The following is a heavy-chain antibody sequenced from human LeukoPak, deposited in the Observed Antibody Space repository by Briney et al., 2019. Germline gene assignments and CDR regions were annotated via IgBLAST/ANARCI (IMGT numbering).Heavy chain of an antibody. D-gene: IGHD7-27*01. CDR2: INPNSGGS. V-gene: IGHV1-2*06. CDR1: GYTFIDYY. CDR3: ARDLPSTSNWELDY. Sequence: ASVKVSCKASGYTFIDYYIHWVRQAPGQGLEWMGRINPNSGGSNYAQNFQGRVTMTRDTSISTAYMELSRLRSDDTAVYYCARDLPSTSNWELDYWGQGTLVTVSS. J-gene: IGHJ4*02.